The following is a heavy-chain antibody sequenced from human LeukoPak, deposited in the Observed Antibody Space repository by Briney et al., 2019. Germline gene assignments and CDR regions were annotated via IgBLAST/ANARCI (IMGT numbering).Heavy chain of an antibody. J-gene: IGHJ4*02. D-gene: IGHD6-19*01. V-gene: IGHV1-3*01. CDR2: INAGNGNT. CDR1: GYTFTSYA. CDR3: ALRGGSSGWYGPYGY. Sequence: ASVKVSCKASGYTFTSYAMHWVRQAPGQRLEWMGWINAGNGNTKYSQKFQGRVTITRDTSASTAYMELSSLRSEDTAVYYCALRGGSSGWYGPYGYWGQGTLVTVSS.